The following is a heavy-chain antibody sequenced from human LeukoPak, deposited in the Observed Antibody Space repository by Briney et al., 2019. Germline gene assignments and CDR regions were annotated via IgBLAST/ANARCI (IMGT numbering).Heavy chain of an antibody. CDR2: INHSGST. D-gene: IGHD3-9*01. Sequence: SETLSLTCAVYGGSFSGYYWSWIRQPPGKGLEWIGEINHSGSTNYNPSLKSRVTISVDTSKNQFSLKLSSVTAADTAVYYCARDGVRYFDWLLSPFDPWGQGTLVTVSS. V-gene: IGHV4-34*01. CDR1: GGSFSGYY. J-gene: IGHJ5*02. CDR3: ARDGVRYFDWLLSPFDP.